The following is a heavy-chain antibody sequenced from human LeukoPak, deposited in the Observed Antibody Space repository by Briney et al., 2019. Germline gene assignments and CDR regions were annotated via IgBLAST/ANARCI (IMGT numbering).Heavy chain of an antibody. Sequence: SETLSLTRIVSGGSISSYYWSWIRQPPGKGLEWIGYIYYSGSTNYNPSLRSRVTISVDTSKNQFSLRLSSVTAADTAVYYCARHVVSATVVDGTPLNYWGQGTLVTVSS. J-gene: IGHJ4*02. V-gene: IGHV4-59*08. D-gene: IGHD4-11*01. CDR1: GGSISSYY. CDR2: IYYSGST. CDR3: ARHVVSATVVDGTPLNY.